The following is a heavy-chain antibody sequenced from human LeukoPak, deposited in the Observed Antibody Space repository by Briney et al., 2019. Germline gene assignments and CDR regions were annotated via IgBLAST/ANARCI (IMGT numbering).Heavy chain of an antibody. CDR3: ATGVIVDTAMVDY. Sequence: GGSLRLSCAASGFTFSSYSMNWVRQAPGKGLEWVSSISSSSSYIYYVDSVKGRFTISRDNAKNSLYLQMNSLRAEDTAVYYCATGVIVDTAMVDYWGQGTLVTVSS. V-gene: IGHV3-21*01. CDR1: GFTFSSYS. D-gene: IGHD5-18*01. J-gene: IGHJ4*02. CDR2: ISSSSSYI.